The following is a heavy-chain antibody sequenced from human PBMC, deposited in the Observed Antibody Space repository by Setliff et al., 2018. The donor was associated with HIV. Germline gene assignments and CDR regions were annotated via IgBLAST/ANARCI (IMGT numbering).Heavy chain of an antibody. V-gene: IGHV3-23*01. D-gene: IGHD2-15*01. Sequence: GGSLRLSCAASGFTFNTYAMSWVRQAPGKGLEWVSVISGSGDRTFYADSVKGRFTISRDNSKNTLYLQINGLRVEDTAIYYCAKDGISGGAYPPYYFDYWGHGTLVTGS. CDR2: ISGSGDRT. CDR1: GFTFNTYA. CDR3: AKDGISGGAYPPYYFDY. J-gene: IGHJ4*01.